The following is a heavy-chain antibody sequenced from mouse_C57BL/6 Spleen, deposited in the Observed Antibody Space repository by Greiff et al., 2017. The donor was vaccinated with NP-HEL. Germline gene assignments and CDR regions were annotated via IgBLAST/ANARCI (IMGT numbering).Heavy chain of an antibody. D-gene: IGHD2-10*01. V-gene: IGHV3-6*01. Sequence: EVKLMESGPGLVKPSQSLSLTCSVTGYSITSGYYWNWIRQFPGNKLEWMGYISYDGSNNYNPSLKNRISITRDTSKNQFFLKLNSVTTEDTATYYCASLPKYYFDYWGQGTTLTVSS. CDR1: GYSITSGYY. J-gene: IGHJ2*01. CDR3: ASLPKYYFDY. CDR2: ISYDGSN.